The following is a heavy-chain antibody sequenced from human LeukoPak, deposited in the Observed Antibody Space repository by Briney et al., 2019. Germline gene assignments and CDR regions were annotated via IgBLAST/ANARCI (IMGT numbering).Heavy chain of an antibody. CDR3: ARAARGWSMFYYYMDV. CDR2: TSFDGSNK. CDR1: GFTFSSHA. D-gene: IGHD6-19*01. Sequence: GGSLRLSCAASGFTFSSHAMHWVRQAPGKGLEWVAVTSFDGSNKFHTDSVKGRFTIPRDNFKNTLYLQMNSLRGDDTAVYYCARAARGWSMFYYYMDVWGKGTTVTVSS. J-gene: IGHJ6*03. V-gene: IGHV3-30*04.